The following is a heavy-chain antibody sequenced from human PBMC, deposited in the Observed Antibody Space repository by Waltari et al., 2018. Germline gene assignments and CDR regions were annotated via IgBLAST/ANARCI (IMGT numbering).Heavy chain of an antibody. CDR1: GFTFSSYS. J-gene: IGHJ4*02. V-gene: IGHV3-30*01. CDR2: ITYDGSNK. Sequence: QVQLVESGGGVVQPGRSLSLSCAASGFTFSSYSMHGVRPAPGKGLEWVAVITYDGSNKYYADSVKGRFSISRDNSKNTLYLQMNSLRAEDTAVYYCARGARGYSYGFFDYWGQGTLVTVSS. CDR3: ARGARGYSYGFFDY. D-gene: IGHD5-18*01.